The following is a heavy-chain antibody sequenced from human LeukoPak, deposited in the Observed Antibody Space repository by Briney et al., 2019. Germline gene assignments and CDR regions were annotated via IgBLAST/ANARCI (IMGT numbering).Heavy chain of an antibody. CDR1: GGSISSYY. D-gene: IGHD2-2*01. Sequence: PETLSLTCTVSGGSISSYYWSWIRQPPGKGLEWIGYIYYSGSTNYNPSLKSRVTISVDTSKNQFSLKLSSVTAADTAVYYCARLGSSTSCYGCVGYWGQGTLVTVSS. V-gene: IGHV4-59*08. CDR3: ARLGSSTSCYGCVGY. CDR2: IYYSGST. J-gene: IGHJ4*02.